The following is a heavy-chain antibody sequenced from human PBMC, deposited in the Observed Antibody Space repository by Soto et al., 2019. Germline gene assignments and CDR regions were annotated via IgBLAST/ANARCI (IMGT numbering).Heavy chain of an antibody. CDR2: IYHSGSA. J-gene: IGHJ4*02. CDR3: ARYIAASGTYYFDD. D-gene: IGHD6-13*01. CDR1: GGSISSSYW. Sequence: SETLSLTCAVSGGSISSSYWWSWVRQPPGKGLEWIGEIYHSGSANYNPSLKSRVTISVDNSKNQFSLKLSSVTAADTAVYYCARYIAASGTYYFDDWGQGTLVT. V-gene: IGHV4-4*02.